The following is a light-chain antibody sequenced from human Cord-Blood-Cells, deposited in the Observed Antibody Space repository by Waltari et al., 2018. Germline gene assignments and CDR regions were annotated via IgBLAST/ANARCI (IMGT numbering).Light chain of an antibody. CDR3: CSYAGSSTYV. CDR1: SSDVGSYNL. V-gene: IGLV2-23*02. CDR2: DVS. Sequence: QSALTQPASVSGSPGQSITISCTGTSSDVGSYNLVSWYQQHPGKAPKLIIYDVSKRPSGVSNRVSGSKSGNTASLTISGLQAEDEADYYCCSYAGSSTYVFGTGTKVTVL. J-gene: IGLJ1*01.